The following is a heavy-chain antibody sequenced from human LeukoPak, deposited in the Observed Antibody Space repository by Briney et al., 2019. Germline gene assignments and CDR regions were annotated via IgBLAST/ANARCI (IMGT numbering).Heavy chain of an antibody. CDR3: ARARFGEPITY. V-gene: IGHV1-69*06. CDR1: GGTFRTSG. J-gene: IGHJ4*02. D-gene: IGHD3-10*01. Sequence: SVKVSCKASGGTFRTSGLSWVRQAPGQGLEWMGGITPVFGSAKYAQKFQGRVTITADKSTSTVYMELSSLRSEDTAVYYCARARFGEPITYWGQGTLVTVSS. CDR2: ITPVFGSA.